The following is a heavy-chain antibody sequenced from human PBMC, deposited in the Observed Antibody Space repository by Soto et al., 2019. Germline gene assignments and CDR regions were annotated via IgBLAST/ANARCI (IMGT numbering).Heavy chain of an antibody. Sequence: QVQLVQSGAEVKKPGSSVKVSCKASGGSFRRYAISWVRQAPGQGLEWMGGILPIFGSPSHAQKFQGRATITADETTSTAYLELTSLTYEDTAMYYCVFGDCTSTSCSYYFYGLDVWGQGTTVTVSS. CDR3: VFGDCTSTSCSYYFYGLDV. D-gene: IGHD2-2*01. J-gene: IGHJ6*02. CDR2: ILPIFGSP. CDR1: GGSFRRYA. V-gene: IGHV1-69*01.